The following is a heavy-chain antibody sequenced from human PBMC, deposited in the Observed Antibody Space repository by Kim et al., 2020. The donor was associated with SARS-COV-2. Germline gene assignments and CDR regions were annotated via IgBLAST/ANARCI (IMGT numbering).Heavy chain of an antibody. D-gene: IGHD1-26*01. CDR3: ARAKRDPGSSLFYYGMDV. CDR1: GDSVSSNSAA. Sequence: SQTLSLTCAISGDSVSSNSAAWNWIRQSPSRGLEWLGRTYYRSKWYNDYAVSVKSRITINPDTSKNQFSLQLNSVTPEDTAVYYCARAKRDPGSSLFYYGMDVWGQGTTVTVSS. CDR2: TYYRSKWYN. J-gene: IGHJ6*02. V-gene: IGHV6-1*01.